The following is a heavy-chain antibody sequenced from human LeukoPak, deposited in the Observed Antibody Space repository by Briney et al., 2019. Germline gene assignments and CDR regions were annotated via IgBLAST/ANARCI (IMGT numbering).Heavy chain of an antibody. CDR3: ARQEENVEKATIS. J-gene: IGHJ5*02. D-gene: IGHD5-24*01. CDR1: GGSISSSSYY. CDR2: IYYSGST. V-gene: IGHV4-39*01. Sequence: SETQSLPCTLSGGSISSSSYYWGWIRQPPGKGLEWIGSIYYSGSTYYNPSLKSRVTISVDTSKNQFSLKLSSVTAADTAVYYCARQEENVEKATISSGQGTLVTVSS.